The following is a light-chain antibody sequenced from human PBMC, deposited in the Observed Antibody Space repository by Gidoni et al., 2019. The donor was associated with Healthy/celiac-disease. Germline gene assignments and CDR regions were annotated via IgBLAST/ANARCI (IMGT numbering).Light chain of an antibody. CDR2: GAS. CDR3: QQYGSSPYT. V-gene: IGKV3-20*01. CDR1: QSVSSSY. J-gene: IGKJ2*01. Sequence: EIVLTPSPGTLSLSPGERATLSCRASQSVSSSYLAWYQQKPGQAPRLIIYGASSRATGIPDRFSGSGSGTDFTLTISRLEPEDFAVYYCQQYGSSPYTFGQGTKLEIK.